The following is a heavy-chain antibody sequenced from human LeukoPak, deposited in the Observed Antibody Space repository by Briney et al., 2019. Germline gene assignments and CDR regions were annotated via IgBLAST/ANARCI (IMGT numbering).Heavy chain of an antibody. CDR1: GYTFTGYY. CDR2: INPNSGGT. CDR3: ARPYSGARYYGGNYVEWFDP. V-gene: IGHV1-2*02. Sequence: ASVKVSRKASGYTFTGYYMHWVRQAPGQGLEWMGWINPNSGGTNYAQKFQGRVTMTRDTSISTAYMELSRLRSDDTAVYYCARPYSGARYYGGNYVEWFDPWGQGTLVTVSS. D-gene: IGHD4-23*01. J-gene: IGHJ5*02.